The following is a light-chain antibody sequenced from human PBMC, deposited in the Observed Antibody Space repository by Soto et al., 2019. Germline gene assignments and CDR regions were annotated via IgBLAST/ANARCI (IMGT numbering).Light chain of an antibody. CDR2: GAS. CDR1: QTFGRTY. V-gene: IGKV3-20*01. CDR3: QQFGSSRLS. J-gene: IGKJ4*01. Sequence: ESVLTQSQGTLSLSPGERVTLSCRASQTFGRTYLAWYQQRPGQAPRLLIYGASSRATSIPDRFSGSGSGTDFSLTISRLEPEDFAVYYCQQFGSSRLSFGGGTKVDIK.